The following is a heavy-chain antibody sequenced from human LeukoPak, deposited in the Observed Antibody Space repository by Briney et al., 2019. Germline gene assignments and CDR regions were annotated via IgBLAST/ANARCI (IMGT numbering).Heavy chain of an antibody. V-gene: IGHV4-59*08. CDR1: GGPISSYY. D-gene: IGHD2/OR15-2a*01. Sequence: SETLSLTCTVSGGPISSYYWSWIRQPPGKGLEWIGYIYYSGSTNYNPSLKSRVTMSVDTSKNQFSLKLSSVTAADTAVYYCAGHHPRNTVDFWGQGTLVTVSS. J-gene: IGHJ4*02. CDR2: IYYSGST. CDR3: AGHHPRNTVDF.